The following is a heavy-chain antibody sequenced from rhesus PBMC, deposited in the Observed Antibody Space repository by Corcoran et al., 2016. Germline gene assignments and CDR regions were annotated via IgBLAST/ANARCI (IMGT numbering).Heavy chain of an antibody. CDR1: GGSISSHW. J-gene: IGHJ4*01. CDR2: IAGSGGST. D-gene: IGHD4-29*01. V-gene: IGHV4-173*01. CDR3: ASYGSNYVFDY. Sequence: QLQLQESGPGLVKPSETLSLTCAVSGGSISSHWCRWIPPPPGKGMEWIGRIAGSGGSTSYNPALKSRVTISTDTSKNQLSLKLISVTAADTAVYYCASYGSNYVFDYWGQGVLVTVSS.